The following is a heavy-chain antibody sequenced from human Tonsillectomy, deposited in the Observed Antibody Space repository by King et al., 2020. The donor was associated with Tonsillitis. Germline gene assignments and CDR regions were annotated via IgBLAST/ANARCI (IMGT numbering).Heavy chain of an antibody. CDR2: ISYDGSNK. V-gene: IGHV3-30*18. Sequence: QLVQSGGGVVQPGRSLRLSCAASGFTFNSYGMHWVRQAPGKGLEWVAVISYDGSNKYYADSVKGRFTISRDNSKNTLYLQMNSLRAEDTAVYYCAKDRDSGWSFFDYWGQGTLVTVSS. D-gene: IGHD6-19*01. J-gene: IGHJ4*02. CDR1: GFTFNSYG. CDR3: AKDRDSGWSFFDY.